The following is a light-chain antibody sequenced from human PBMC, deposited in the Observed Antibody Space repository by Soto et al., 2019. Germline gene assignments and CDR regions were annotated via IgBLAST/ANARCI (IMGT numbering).Light chain of an antibody. Sequence: QSALTQPASVSGSPGQSITISCTGTSSDVGGYNYVSWYQQHPGKAPKLMIYGVTNRPSGFSNRFSGSKSGNTASLTISGLQAEEEADYYCSSYTSSTTLSVVFGGGTKLTVL. CDR3: SSYTSSTTLSVV. J-gene: IGLJ2*01. CDR1: SSDVGGYNY. CDR2: GVT. V-gene: IGLV2-14*01.